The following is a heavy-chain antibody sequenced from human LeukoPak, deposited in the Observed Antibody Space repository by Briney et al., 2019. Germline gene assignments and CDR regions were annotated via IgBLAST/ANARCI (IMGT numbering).Heavy chain of an antibody. V-gene: IGHV3-23*01. D-gene: IGHD4-17*01. CDR2: ISGSGGST. CDR3: AKDHDYGDFRWFDP. J-gene: IGHJ5*02. Sequence: AISGSGGSTYYADSVKGRFTISRDNSKSTLYLQMNSLRAEDTAVYYCAKDHDYGDFRWFDPWGQGTLVTVSS.